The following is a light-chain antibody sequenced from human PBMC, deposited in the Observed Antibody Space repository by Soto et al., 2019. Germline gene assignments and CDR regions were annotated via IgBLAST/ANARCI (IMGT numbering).Light chain of an antibody. CDR3: QQCGTTSLT. CDR2: GAS. Sequence: EIGLTQSPGTLSLSPGERATLSCRASQSLSSSCLAWYQQKPGQAPRHLILGASSRNTGIPDRFSGGGSGTDFALYSSRLEPGDFAVYYCQQCGTTSLTVGGGTKVEIK. CDR1: QSLSSSC. V-gene: IGKV3-20*01. J-gene: IGKJ4*01.